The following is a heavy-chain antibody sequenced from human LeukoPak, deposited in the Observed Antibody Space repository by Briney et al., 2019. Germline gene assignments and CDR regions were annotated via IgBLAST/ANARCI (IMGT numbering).Heavy chain of an antibody. J-gene: IGHJ4*02. CDR3: ATKSGTYYNY. Sequence: GGSLRLSCAASGFTFSSYWMSWVRQAPGKGLEWVANIKQDGSEKYYADSVKGRFTISRDNAKKSLYLQINSLRTEDTAVYYCATKSGTYYNYWGRGSLVTVSS. CDR1: GFTFSSYW. D-gene: IGHD1-26*01. CDR2: IKQDGSEK. V-gene: IGHV3-7*03.